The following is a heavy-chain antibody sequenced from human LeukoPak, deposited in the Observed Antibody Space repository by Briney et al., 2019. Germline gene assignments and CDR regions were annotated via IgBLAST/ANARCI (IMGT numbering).Heavy chain of an antibody. CDR1: GYTFTSYG. CDR2: ISAYNGNT. Sequence: GASVKVSCKASGYTFTSYGISWVRQAPGQGLEWMGWISAYNGNTNYAQKLQGRVTMTTDTSTSTAYMELRSLRSDDTAVYYCARVLNDLHLKYNWLDPWGQGTLVTVSS. J-gene: IGHJ5*02. V-gene: IGHV1-18*01. D-gene: IGHD1-1*01. CDR3: ARVLNDLHLKYNWLDP.